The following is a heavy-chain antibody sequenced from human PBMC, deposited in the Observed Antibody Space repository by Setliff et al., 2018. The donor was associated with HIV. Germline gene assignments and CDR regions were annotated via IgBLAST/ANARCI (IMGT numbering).Heavy chain of an antibody. D-gene: IGHD3-10*01. V-gene: IGHV4-39*07. CDR2: INYRGNT. Sequence: SETLSLTCTVSGGSIGSSSYYWGWIRQPPGKGLEWIGSINYRGNTYYNPSLTSRAAIFVDTSKNQISLKLSSVTAADTAVYYCARDTYISGNHYYYYYMDVWGKGTTVTVSS. J-gene: IGHJ6*03. CDR1: GGSIGSSSYY. CDR3: ARDTYISGNHYYYYYMDV.